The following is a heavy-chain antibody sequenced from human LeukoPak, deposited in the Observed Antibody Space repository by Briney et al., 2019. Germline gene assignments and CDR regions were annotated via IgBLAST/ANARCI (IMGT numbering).Heavy chain of an antibody. CDR1: GFTFSSYG. Sequence: GGSLRLSCAASGFTFSSYGIHWVRQAPGKGLEWVAVISYDGSIEYYADSVKGRFSISRDNSKNTLYLQMNSLRADDTAVYYCAKSITMIVGPLDSWGQRTLVTVSS. D-gene: IGHD3-22*01. V-gene: IGHV3-30*18. CDR2: ISYDGSIE. CDR3: AKSITMIVGPLDS. J-gene: IGHJ4*02.